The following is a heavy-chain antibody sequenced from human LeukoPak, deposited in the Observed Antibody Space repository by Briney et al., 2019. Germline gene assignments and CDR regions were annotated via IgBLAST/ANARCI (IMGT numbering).Heavy chain of an antibody. CDR2: IYPGDSDT. Sequence: GESLKISCKGSGYSFSNYWIAWVRQMAGKGPEWMGIIYPGDSDTTYSPSFQGHVTISADKSISTAYLQWSSLKASDTAMYYCARQDAGSYGYFAYWGQGTLVTVSS. V-gene: IGHV5-51*01. J-gene: IGHJ4*02. CDR3: ARQDAGSYGYFAY. D-gene: IGHD5-18*01. CDR1: GYSFSNYW.